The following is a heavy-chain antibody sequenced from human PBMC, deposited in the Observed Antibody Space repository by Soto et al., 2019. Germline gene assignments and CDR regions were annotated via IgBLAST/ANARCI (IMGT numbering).Heavy chain of an antibody. CDR1: GFTFTRFS. CDR3: ARESEDLTSNFDY. V-gene: IGHV3-21*06. CDR2: ISSTTNYI. Sequence: GGSLRLSCAASGFTFTRFSMNWVRQAPGKGLEWVSSISSTTNYIYYGDSMKGRFTISRDNAKNSLYLEMNSLRAEDTAVYYCARESEDLTSNFDYWSQGTLVTVSS. J-gene: IGHJ4*02.